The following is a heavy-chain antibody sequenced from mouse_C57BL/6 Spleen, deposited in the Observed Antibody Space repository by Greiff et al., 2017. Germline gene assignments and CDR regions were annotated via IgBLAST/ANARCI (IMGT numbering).Heavy chain of an antibody. CDR2: INPSTGGT. V-gene: IGHV1-42*01. J-gene: IGHJ4*01. D-gene: IGHD1-1*01. CDR3: ARGDYGSRGAMDY. Sequence: VQLQQSGPELVKPGASVKISCKASGYSFTGYYMNWVKQSPEKSLEWIGEINPSTGGTTYNQKFKAKATLTVDKSSSTAYMQLKSLTSEDSAVYYCARGDYGSRGAMDYWGQGTSVTVSS. CDR1: GYSFTGYY.